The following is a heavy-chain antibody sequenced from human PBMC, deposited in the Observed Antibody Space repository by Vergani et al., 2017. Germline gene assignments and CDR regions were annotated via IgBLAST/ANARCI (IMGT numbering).Heavy chain of an antibody. CDR2: VYNSGSA. Sequence: QVQLQESGPGLVKPSETLSLTCTVSGGSINNDYWSWIRQPAGKGLEWIGRVYNSGSANYNPSLKSRATMSVDTSKNQFSLRLSSVTAADTAVYYCARDGGEYDKDALDVWGQGTKVTVTS. J-gene: IGHJ3*01. D-gene: IGHD2-21*01. CDR3: ARDGGEYDKDALDV. CDR1: GGSINNDY. V-gene: IGHV4-4*07.